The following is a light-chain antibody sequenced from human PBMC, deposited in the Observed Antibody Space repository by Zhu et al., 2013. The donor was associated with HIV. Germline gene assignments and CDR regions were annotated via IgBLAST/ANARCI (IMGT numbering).Light chain of an antibody. Sequence: IQLTQSPSSLSASVGDRVTITCRASPGISTYLAWYQQKPGKAPKLLIYAASTLQSGVPSRFSGVGSGTDFTLTISSLQPEDAATYYCLQHRTYPRTFGQGTTVDVK. V-gene: IGKV1-9*01. CDR1: PGISTY. CDR2: AAS. CDR3: LQHRTYPRT. J-gene: IGKJ1*01.